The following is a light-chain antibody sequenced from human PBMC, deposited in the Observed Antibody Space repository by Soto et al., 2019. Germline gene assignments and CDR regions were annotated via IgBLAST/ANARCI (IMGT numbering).Light chain of an antibody. V-gene: IGKV1-6*01. CDR2: AAS. Sequence: IQMTQSPSSLSASVGDRVTITCRASRYIRSDLSWYQQRPGQAPKVLIYAASSLQSGVPSRFSGSGSGTDFILTISSLQPEDFATYYCLQDYNYPWTFGQGTKVDIK. CDR3: LQDYNYPWT. J-gene: IGKJ1*01. CDR1: RYIRSD.